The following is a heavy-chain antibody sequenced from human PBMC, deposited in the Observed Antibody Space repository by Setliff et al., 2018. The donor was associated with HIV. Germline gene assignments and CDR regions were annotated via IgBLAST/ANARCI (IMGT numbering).Heavy chain of an antibody. CDR2: ISAYNGNT. D-gene: IGHD3-22*01. CDR1: GYTFTSYA. J-gene: IGHJ3*02. CDR3: ARMIVLSASSPPNAIDI. V-gene: IGHV1-18*01. Sequence: ASVKVSCKASGYTFTSYAMHWVRQAPGQRLEWMGWISAYNGNTNYAQKLQGRVTMTTDTSTSTAYMELRSLRSDDTAVYYCARMIVLSASSPPNAIDIWGQGTMVTVSS.